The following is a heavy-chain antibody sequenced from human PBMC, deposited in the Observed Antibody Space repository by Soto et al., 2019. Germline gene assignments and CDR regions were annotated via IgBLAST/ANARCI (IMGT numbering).Heavy chain of an antibody. Sequence: ETLSLTCTVSVGSISSYYWSWIRQPPGKGLEWIGYIYYSGSTNYNPSLKSRVTISVDTSKNQFSLKMSSVTAADTAVYYCARLATRYYFDYWGQGTLVTVSS. V-gene: IGHV4-59*01. CDR1: VGSISSYY. CDR3: ARLATRYYFDY. J-gene: IGHJ4*02. D-gene: IGHD1-1*01. CDR2: IYYSGST.